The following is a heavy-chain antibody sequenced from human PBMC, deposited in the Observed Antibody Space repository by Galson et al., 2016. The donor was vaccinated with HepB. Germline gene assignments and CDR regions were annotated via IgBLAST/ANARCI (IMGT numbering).Heavy chain of an antibody. CDR2: VSSSGDFI. V-gene: IGHV3-21*01. J-gene: IGHJ6*02. CDR1: GFTLSTYT. Sequence: SLRLSCAASGFTLSTYTMNWVRQAPGKGLEWVSSVSSSGDFIFYADSVKGRFTISRDHAKNSLFLQMHSLRAEDTAVYFCARERVLFYYYYGMDVWGQGTTVTVSS. CDR3: ARERVLFYYYYGMDV.